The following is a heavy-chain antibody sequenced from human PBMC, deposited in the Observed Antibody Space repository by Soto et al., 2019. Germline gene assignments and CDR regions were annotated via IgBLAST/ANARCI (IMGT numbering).Heavy chain of an antibody. CDR2: ISAYNGNT. CDR3: AREEEVWFGEMPGYYYYGMDV. V-gene: IGHV1-18*01. J-gene: IGHJ6*02. CDR1: GYTFTSYG. D-gene: IGHD3-10*01. Sequence: QVQLVQSGAEVKKPGASVKVSCKASGYTFTSYGISWVRQAPGQGLEWMGWISAYNGNTNYAQKLQGRVTMTTDTSTSTAYMELRSLRSDDTAVYYWAREEEVWFGEMPGYYYYGMDVWGQGTTVTVSS.